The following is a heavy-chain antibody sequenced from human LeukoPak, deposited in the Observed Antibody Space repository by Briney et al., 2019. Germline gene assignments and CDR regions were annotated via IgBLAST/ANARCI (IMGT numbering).Heavy chain of an antibody. V-gene: IGHV1-3*02. Sequence: ASVKVSCKASGYTFTNYAIHWVRQAPGQRLEWMGWNNAGNGDTKYSQEFQGRVTITRDTSANTAYMQLSSLRSEDMAVYYCARDPLQYHDLLTGSQPQYYFDFWGQGTLVTVSS. D-gene: IGHD3-9*01. CDR1: GYTFTNYA. CDR3: ARDPLQYHDLLTGSQPQYYFDF. J-gene: IGHJ4*02. CDR2: NNAGNGDT.